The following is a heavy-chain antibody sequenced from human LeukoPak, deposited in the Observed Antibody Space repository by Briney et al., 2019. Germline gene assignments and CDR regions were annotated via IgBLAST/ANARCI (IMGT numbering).Heavy chain of an antibody. CDR2: ISYSEST. J-gene: IGHJ5*02. D-gene: IGHD1-1*01. V-gene: IGHV4-59*01. CDR1: GGSISSYY. CDR3: AREGTAGTNLNWFDP. Sequence: PSETLSLTCTVSGGSISSYYWSWIRQPPGKGLEWIGYISYSESTNFNPSLKSRVTISVDTSKNQFSLKLSSVTAADTAVYYCAREGTAGTNLNWFDPWGQGILVTVSS.